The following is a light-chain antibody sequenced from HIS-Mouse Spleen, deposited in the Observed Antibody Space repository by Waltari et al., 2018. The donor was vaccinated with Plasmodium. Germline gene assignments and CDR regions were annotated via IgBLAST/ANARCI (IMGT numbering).Light chain of an antibody. CDR3: YSTDSSGNHRV. Sequence: SVSPGQTARITCSGDALSKKYAYWYQQKSGQAPVLVIYEDSKRPSGIPERFSGSSSGTMATLTISGAQVEDEADYYCYSTDSSGNHRVFGGGTKLTVL. CDR1: ALSKKY. V-gene: IGLV3-10*01. CDR2: EDS. J-gene: IGLJ3*02.